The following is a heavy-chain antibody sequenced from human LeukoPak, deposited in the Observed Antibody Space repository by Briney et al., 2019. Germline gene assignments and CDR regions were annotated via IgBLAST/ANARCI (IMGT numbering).Heavy chain of an antibody. CDR1: GGSISSGSYY. V-gene: IGHV4-61*02. Sequence: SETLSLTCTVSGGSISSGSYYWSWIRQPAWNGLEWIGRIYTSGSTNYTPSLKSRVTISVDTSKNQFALKLSSLTAADTAVYYCARDAFDIWGQGTMVTVSS. J-gene: IGHJ3*02. CDR3: ARDAFDI. CDR2: IYTSGST.